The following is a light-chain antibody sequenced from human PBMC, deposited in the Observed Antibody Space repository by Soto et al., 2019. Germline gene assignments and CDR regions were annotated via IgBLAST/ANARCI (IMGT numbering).Light chain of an antibody. CDR2: GAS. CDR1: QSLSNY. J-gene: IGKJ2*01. Sequence: IVLTQSPGTLSLSPGEGATLSCRASQSLSNYLAWYQKKPGQAPRLVIVGASNRATGIPDRFGRSRSGTYFTLPISSLEPEDFPVYYCQQYGGSPRTFGQGTKLEIK. CDR3: QQYGGSPRT. V-gene: IGKV3-20*01.